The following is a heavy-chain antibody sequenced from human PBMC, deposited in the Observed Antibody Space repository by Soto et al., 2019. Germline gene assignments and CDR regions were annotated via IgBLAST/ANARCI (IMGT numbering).Heavy chain of an antibody. CDR1: GGTFSSYS. CDR2: IIPIFGTA. V-gene: IGHV1-69*13. J-gene: IGHJ4*02. D-gene: IGHD6-6*01. Sequence: ASVKVSCKASGGTFSSYSIRWVRQAPGQGLEWMGGIIPIFGTANYAQKFQGRVTITADESTSTAYMELSSLRSEDTAVYYCAIEYSSSPPYYPIGYWGQGTLVTVSS. CDR3: AIEYSSSPPYYPIGY.